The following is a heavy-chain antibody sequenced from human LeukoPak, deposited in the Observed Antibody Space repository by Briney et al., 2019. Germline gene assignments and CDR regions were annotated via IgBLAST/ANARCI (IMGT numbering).Heavy chain of an antibody. CDR3: ASLGYCSSTSCYVTDY. CDR1: GFTFSSYG. CDR2: IQYDGSDK. V-gene: IGHV3-30*02. D-gene: IGHD2-2*01. Sequence: PGGSLRLSCAASGFTFSSYGMHWVRQAPGKGLEWVAFIQYDGSDKYYADSVKGRFTISRDNSKNTLYLQMNSLRAEDTAVYYCASLGYCSSTSCYVTDYWGQGTLVTVSS. J-gene: IGHJ4*02.